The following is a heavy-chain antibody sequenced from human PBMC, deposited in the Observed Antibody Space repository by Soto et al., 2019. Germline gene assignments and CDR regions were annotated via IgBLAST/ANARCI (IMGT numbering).Heavy chain of an antibody. Sequence: GGSLRLSCAASGFTFSSYGMHWVRQAPGKGLEWVAVISYDGSNKYYADSVKGRFTISRDNSKNTLYLQMNSLRAEDTAVYYCAKVISAVAEIYYYGMDVRGQVPKVTVSS. J-gene: IGHJ6*02. D-gene: IGHD6-19*01. CDR2: ISYDGSNK. V-gene: IGHV3-30*18. CDR3: AKVISAVAEIYYYGMDV. CDR1: GFTFSSYG.